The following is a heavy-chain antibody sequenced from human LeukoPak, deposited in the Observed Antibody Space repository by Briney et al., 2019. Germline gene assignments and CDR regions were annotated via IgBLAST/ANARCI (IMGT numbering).Heavy chain of an antibody. CDR2: ISGSDGNT. Sequence: GGSLRLSCAASGFTFDSYAMSWVRQAPGKGLEWVSSISGSDGNTYYADSVKGRLTISRDNSKNTVYLQMNNLRAEDTAVYYCARGLWLSLNYFDYWGQGTLVTVSS. J-gene: IGHJ4*02. CDR3: ARGLWLSLNYFDY. CDR1: GFTFDSYA. D-gene: IGHD3-16*02. V-gene: IGHV3-23*01.